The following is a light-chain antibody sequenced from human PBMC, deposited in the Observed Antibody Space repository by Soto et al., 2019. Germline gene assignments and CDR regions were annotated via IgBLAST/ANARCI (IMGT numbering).Light chain of an antibody. Sequence: QSALTQPASVSGSPGQSITISCTGTSSDVGGYNYVSWYQQHPGKAPKLMIYEVSNRPSGVSNRFSGSKSGNTASLTISGLQAEDEADYYCSSYTCSSTQVFGGGTKLTVL. CDR1: SSDVGGYNY. CDR2: EVS. CDR3: SSYTCSSTQV. J-gene: IGLJ2*01. V-gene: IGLV2-14*01.